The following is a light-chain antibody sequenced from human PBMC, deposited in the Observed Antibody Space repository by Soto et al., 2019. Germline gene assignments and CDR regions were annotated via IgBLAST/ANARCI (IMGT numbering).Light chain of an antibody. CDR2: SAS. CDR3: QRGSNTWIT. J-gene: IGKJ5*01. Sequence: DIQMTQSPSSLSASVGDRVTITCRASQSIGTYLNWYHQKSGQAPKLLIYSASTLHSGVPSRFTGSGSGTDFSLTITSLQPEDSATYYCQRGSNTWITFGQGTRLEIK. CDR1: QSIGTY. V-gene: IGKV1-39*01.